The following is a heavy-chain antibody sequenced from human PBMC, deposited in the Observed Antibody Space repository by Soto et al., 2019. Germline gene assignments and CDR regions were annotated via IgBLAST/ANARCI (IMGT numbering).Heavy chain of an antibody. CDR2: INHSGST. CDR3: ARAVGAFPPYYYYYGMDV. Sequence: SETLSLTCAVYGGSFSGYYWSWICQPPGKGLEWIGEINHSGSTNYNPSLKSRVTISVDTSKNQFSLKLSSVTAADTAVYYCARAVGAFPPYYYYYGMDVWGQGTTVTVSS. D-gene: IGHD3-10*01. J-gene: IGHJ6*02. V-gene: IGHV4-34*01. CDR1: GGSFSGYY.